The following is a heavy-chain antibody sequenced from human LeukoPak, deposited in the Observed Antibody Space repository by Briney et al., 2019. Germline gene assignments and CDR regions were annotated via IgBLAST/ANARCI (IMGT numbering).Heavy chain of an antibody. Sequence: ASVKVSCKASGYTFTGYYMHWVRQAPGQGLERMGWINPNNGGTNYAQKFQGRVTMTRDTSISTVYMELSRLTSDDTAVYYCARGRGTTSSNFDYWGQGNLVTVSS. J-gene: IGHJ4*02. V-gene: IGHV1-2*02. CDR3: ARGRGTTSSNFDY. CDR1: GYTFTGYY. CDR2: INPNNGGT. D-gene: IGHD2-2*01.